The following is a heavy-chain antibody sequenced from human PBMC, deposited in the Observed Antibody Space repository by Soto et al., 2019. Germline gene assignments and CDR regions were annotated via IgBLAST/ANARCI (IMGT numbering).Heavy chain of an antibody. J-gene: IGHJ6*02. CDR2: IRISGTTI. Sequence: EVRLVESGGGLVQPGGSLRLSCAASGFTFSSYEMNWVRQAPGKGLEWVSYIRISGTTIEYADSVKGRFTISRDNAKNSLYLQMSSLRAEDTAVYYCVRIGGFNSMDVWGQGTTVTVSS. CDR1: GFTFSSYE. CDR3: VRIGGFNSMDV. D-gene: IGHD3-16*01. V-gene: IGHV3-48*03.